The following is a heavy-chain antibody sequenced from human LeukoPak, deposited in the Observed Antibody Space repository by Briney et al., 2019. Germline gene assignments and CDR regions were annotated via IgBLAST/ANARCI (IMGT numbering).Heavy chain of an antibody. Sequence: RGSLRLSCAVSGITLSNYGMSWVRQAPGKGLEWVAGISDSGGRTNYADSVKGRFTISRDNPKNTLYLQMNSLRAEDTAVYFCAKRGVVIRVILVGFHKEAYYFDSWGQGALVTVSS. CDR3: AKRGVVIRVILVGFHKEAYYFDS. CDR2: ISDSGGRT. CDR1: GITLSNYG. D-gene: IGHD3-22*01. J-gene: IGHJ4*02. V-gene: IGHV3-23*01.